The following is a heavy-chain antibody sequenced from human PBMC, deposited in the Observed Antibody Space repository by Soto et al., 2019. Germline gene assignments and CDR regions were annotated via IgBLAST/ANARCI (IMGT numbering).Heavy chain of an antibody. V-gene: IGHV1-69*06. CDR3: ATIRAGGAPPRSED. CDR2: VLPISGST. Sequence: QVQLVQSGAEVRKPGSSVKVSCKTSGGLISKYSFNWVRQAPGQGLEWMGGVLPISGSTDYAQKFQGRLTITADRPKSKVYMVLSGLRPEETANYYWATIRAGGAPPRSEDGGQGMLISVSS. CDR1: GGLISKYS. J-gene: IGHJ4*01. D-gene: IGHD3-10*01.